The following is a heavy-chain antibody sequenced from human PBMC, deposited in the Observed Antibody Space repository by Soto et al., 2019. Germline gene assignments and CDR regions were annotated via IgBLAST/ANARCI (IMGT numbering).Heavy chain of an antibody. V-gene: IGHV4-61*01. CDR3: ATYPTTVTSDY. J-gene: IGHJ4*02. Sequence: SETLSLTCTVSGGSVSSGSYYWSWIRQPPGKGLEWIGYIYYSGSANYNPSLKSRVTISVDTSKNQFSLKLSSVTAADTAVYYCATYPTTVTSDYWGQGTLVTVSS. CDR1: GGSVSSGSYY. D-gene: IGHD4-17*01. CDR2: IYYSGSA.